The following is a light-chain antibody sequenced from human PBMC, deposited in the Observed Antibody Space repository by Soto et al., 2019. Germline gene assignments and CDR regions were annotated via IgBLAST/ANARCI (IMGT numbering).Light chain of an antibody. CDR1: QSVSVN. CDR2: GAS. CDR3: QQYNNWPPLT. Sequence: IVVTQSPAILSVSPGEGATLSCRASQSVSVNLAWYQKRPGQAPRLVIYGASTRATGVPARFSGSGSGTEFTLSISSLQSEDFAVYYCQQYNNWPPLTFGGGTKVEI. J-gene: IGKJ4*01. V-gene: IGKV3-15*01.